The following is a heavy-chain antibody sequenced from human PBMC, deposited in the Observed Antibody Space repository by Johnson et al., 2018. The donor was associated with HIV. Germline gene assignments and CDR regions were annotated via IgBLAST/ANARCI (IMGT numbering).Heavy chain of an antibody. CDR2: IYSGGST. D-gene: IGHD6-13*01. CDR3: ARDGESQQLPLGDALDS. Sequence: VQLVESGGGLVQSGGSLRLSCGVSGFAVSSNYMSWVRQAPGKGLEWVSIIYSGGSTYYAESVKGRFTISRDNSKNTLYLQMNNLRVEDTAVYYCARDGESQQLPLGDALDSWGQGTMVTVSS. CDR1: GFAVSSNY. J-gene: IGHJ3*02. V-gene: IGHV3-66*01.